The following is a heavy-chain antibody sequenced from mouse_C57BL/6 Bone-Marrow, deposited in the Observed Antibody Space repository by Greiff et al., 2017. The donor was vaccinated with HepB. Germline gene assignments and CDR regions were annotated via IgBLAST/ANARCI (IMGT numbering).Heavy chain of an antibody. Sequence: EVKLMESGGGLVKPGGSLKLSCAASGFTFSDYGMHWVRQAPEKGLEWVAYISSGSSTIYYADTVKGRFTISRDNAKNTLFLQMTSLRSEDTAMYYCARWTTVVATKYFDVWGTGTTVTVSS. CDR3: ARWTTVVATKYFDV. D-gene: IGHD1-1*01. V-gene: IGHV5-17*01. CDR1: GFTFSDYG. CDR2: ISSGSSTI. J-gene: IGHJ1*03.